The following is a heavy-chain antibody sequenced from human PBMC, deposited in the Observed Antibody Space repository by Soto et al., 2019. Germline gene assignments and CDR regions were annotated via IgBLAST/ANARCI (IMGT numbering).Heavy chain of an antibody. V-gene: IGHV3-11*01. J-gene: IGHJ3*01. D-gene: IGHD2-2*01. Sequence: QVQLVESGGGLVKPGGSLRLSCAASGFTFRDYYMSWIRQAPGKGLEWVSYISSTGRTIYYTDSVKGRFTISRDNAKNSLYLQMNSLRAEDTAVYYCAQGYCSSTSCYGGWGQGTMVTVFS. CDR2: ISSTGRTI. CDR1: GFTFRDYY. CDR3: AQGYCSSTSCYGG.